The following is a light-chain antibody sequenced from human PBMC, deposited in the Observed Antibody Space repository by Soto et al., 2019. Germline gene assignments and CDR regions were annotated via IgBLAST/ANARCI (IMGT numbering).Light chain of an antibody. CDR3: QQYNNWPLT. J-gene: IGKJ4*01. Sequence: EIVMTQSPATLSVSPGERATLSCRASQSMYNNLAWYQQKPGQAPRLLMYHASARATGIPARFSGSGSGTEFTLTISSLQSEDFAVYYCQQYNNWPLTFGGGTKVEI. CDR1: QSMYNN. V-gene: IGKV3-15*01. CDR2: HAS.